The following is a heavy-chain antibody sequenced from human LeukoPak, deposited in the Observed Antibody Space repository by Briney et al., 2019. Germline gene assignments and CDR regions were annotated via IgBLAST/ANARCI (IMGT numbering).Heavy chain of an antibody. D-gene: IGHD3-9*01. J-gene: IGHJ3*02. CDR3: ARGNYDILTGYYLMDI. CDR2: INTNTGNP. V-gene: IGHV7-4-1*02. CDR1: GYTFTSYA. Sequence: ASVKVSCKASGYTFTSYAMNWVRQAPGQGLEWMGWINTNTGNPTYAQGFTGRFVFSLDTSVSTAYLQISSLKAEDTAVYYCARGNYDILTGYYLMDIWGQGTMVTVSS.